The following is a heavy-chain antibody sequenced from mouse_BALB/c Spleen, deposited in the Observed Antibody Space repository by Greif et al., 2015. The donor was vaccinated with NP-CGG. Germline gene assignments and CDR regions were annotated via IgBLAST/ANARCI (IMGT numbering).Heavy chain of an antibody. J-gene: IGHJ4*01. CDR2: INPSTGYT. CDR1: GYTFASYW. Sequence: VQLQQSGAELAKPGASVKMSCKASGYTFASYWMYWVKQRPGQGLEWIGYINPSTGYTEYNQKFKDKATLTADKSSSTAYMQLSSLTSENSAVYYCARSYYGNYGYAMDYWGQGTSVTVSS. D-gene: IGHD2-10*01. CDR3: ARSYYGNYGYAMDY. V-gene: IGHV1-7*01.